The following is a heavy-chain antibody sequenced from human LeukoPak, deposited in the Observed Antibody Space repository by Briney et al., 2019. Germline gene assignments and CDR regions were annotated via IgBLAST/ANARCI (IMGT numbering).Heavy chain of an antibody. CDR1: GYSFTNYW. D-gene: IGHD3/OR15-3a*01. V-gene: IGHV5-51*01. J-gene: IGHJ4*02. Sequence: PGESLKISCKGSGYSFTNYWIGWVRQMPGKGLEWMGIIYPGDSEIRYSPSFQGQVTISADKSISTAYLQWSSLKASDTAMYYCTRSVGHLWTDYWGQGTLVTVSS. CDR3: TRSVGHLWTDY. CDR2: IYPGDSEI.